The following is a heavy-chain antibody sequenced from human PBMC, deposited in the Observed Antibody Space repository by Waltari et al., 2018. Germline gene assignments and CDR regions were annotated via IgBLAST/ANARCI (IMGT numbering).Heavy chain of an antibody. V-gene: IGHV3-48*04. CDR2: IGRSSTSI. J-gene: IGHJ5*02. CDR1: GFTFSTYS. CDR3: ARGRSSWPYWFDP. Sequence: EVQLVESGGGLVQPGGSLRLSCAASGFTFSTYSMNWVRQAPGKCVEWVLYIGRSSTSIDYADSVKGRFTLSRDNAKNSLYLQKISLRAEDTAVYYCARGRSSWPYWFDPWGQGTLVTVSS. D-gene: IGHD6-13*01.